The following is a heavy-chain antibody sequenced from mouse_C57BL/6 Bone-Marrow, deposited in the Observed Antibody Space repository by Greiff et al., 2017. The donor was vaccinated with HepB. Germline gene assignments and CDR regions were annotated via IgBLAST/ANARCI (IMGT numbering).Heavy chain of an antibody. D-gene: IGHD1-1*01. Sequence: VQLQQSGAELVRPGTSVKVSCKASGYAFTNYLIEWVKQRPGQGLEWIGVINPGSGNTYYNEKFKGKATLTADKSSSTAYMELRSLTSEDSAVYFCAIPLYYGSSSFAYWGQGTLVTVSA. J-gene: IGHJ3*01. CDR2: INPGSGNT. V-gene: IGHV1-54*01. CDR1: GYAFTNYL. CDR3: AIPLYYGSSSFAY.